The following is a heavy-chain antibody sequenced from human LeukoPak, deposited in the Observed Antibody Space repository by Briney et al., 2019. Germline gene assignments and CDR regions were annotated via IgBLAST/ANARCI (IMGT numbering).Heavy chain of an antibody. CDR2: IIPIFGTA. CDR1: GGTFSSYA. Sequence: SVKVSCKASGGTFSSYAISWVRQAPGQGLEWMGGIIPIFGTANYAQKFQGRVTITADESTSTAYMELSSLKSEDTAVHYCARDWGLGFAFFDYWGQGTLVTVSS. J-gene: IGHJ4*02. V-gene: IGHV1-69*13. D-gene: IGHD3/OR15-3a*01. CDR3: ARDWGLGFAFFDY.